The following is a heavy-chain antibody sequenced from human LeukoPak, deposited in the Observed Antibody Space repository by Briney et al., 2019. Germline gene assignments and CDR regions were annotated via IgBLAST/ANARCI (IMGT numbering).Heavy chain of an antibody. J-gene: IGHJ4*02. CDR2: IWYDGSNK. CDR1: GFTFSSYG. Sequence: GRSLRLSCAASGFTFSSYGMHWVRQAPGKGLEWVAVIWYDGSNKYYADSVKGRFTISGDNSKNTLYLQMNSLRAEDTAVYYCARGGIAARPYYFDYWGKGTLVTVSS. CDR3: ARGGIAARPYYFDY. V-gene: IGHV3-33*01. D-gene: IGHD6-6*01.